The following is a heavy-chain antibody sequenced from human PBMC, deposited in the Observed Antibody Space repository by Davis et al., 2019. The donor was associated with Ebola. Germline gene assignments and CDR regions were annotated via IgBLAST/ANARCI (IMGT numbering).Heavy chain of an antibody. CDR2: IYPSDSDT. J-gene: IGHJ3*02. V-gene: IGHV5-51*01. CDR1: GYSFTSYW. CDR3: ASLRRTITGMDDGFDM. D-gene: IGHD2-8*02. Sequence: GGSLRLSCKASGYSFTSYWIGWVRQMPGKGLEWMGIIYPSDSDTKYSPSFQGQVTISADKSISTAYLQWSSLKASDIAMYYCASLRRTITGMDDGFDMWGQGTMVTVSS.